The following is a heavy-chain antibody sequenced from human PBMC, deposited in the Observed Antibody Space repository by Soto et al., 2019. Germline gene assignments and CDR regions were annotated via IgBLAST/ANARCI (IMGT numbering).Heavy chain of an antibody. CDR2: IKSKAEGGTA. CDR3: TTDVCVPRLLAF. CDR1: GFSFSNAW. Sequence: GGSLRLSCAASGFSFSNAWMNWVRQAPGKGLEWVGRIKSKAEGGTADYAAPVKGRFTVSRDDSKSMMYLQIHTLKTEDTAVYFFTTDVCVPRLLAFCGQGSLVPGSS. J-gene: IGHJ1*01. V-gene: IGHV3-15*07. D-gene: IGHD4-17*01.